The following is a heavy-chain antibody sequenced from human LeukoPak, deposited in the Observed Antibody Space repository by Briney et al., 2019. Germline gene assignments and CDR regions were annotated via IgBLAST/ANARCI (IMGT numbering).Heavy chain of an antibody. CDR2: ISSVSSTI. D-gene: IGHD3-10*01. V-gene: IGHV3-48*01. CDR3: AIDNIMVRANWLDP. Sequence: PGGSLRLSCAASGFIFSSYSMNWVRQAPGKGLEWISFISSVSSTIFYADSVKGRFNISKDNVKNSLYLQMNGLRAEDTAVYYCAIDNIMVRANWLDPWGQGTLVTVSS. CDR1: GFIFSSYS. J-gene: IGHJ5*02.